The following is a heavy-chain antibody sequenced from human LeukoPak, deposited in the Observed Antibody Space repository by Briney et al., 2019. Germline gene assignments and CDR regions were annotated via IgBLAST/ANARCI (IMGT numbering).Heavy chain of an antibody. CDR3: ARDWALNYYYYYGMDV. CDR1: GLTFRTTW. Sequence: PGGSLRLSCATSGLTFRTTWMHWVRQAPGKGLMWVSRMNGEGTTIDYADSVKGRFTVSRDNSKNTLYLQMNSLRAEDTAVYYCARDWALNYYYYYGMDVWGQGTTVTVSS. V-gene: IGHV3-74*01. D-gene: IGHD3-16*01. J-gene: IGHJ6*02. CDR2: MNGEGTTI.